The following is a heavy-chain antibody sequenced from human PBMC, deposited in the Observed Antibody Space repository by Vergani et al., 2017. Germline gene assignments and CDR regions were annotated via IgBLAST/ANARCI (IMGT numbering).Heavy chain of an antibody. CDR2: ISYDGSNK. J-gene: IGHJ6*02. V-gene: IGHV3-30-3*01. CDR1: GFTFSSYA. D-gene: IGHD2-21*02. CDR3: ARDSDDYGDYVVTAIPSYYGMDV. Sequence: VQLVESGGGLVKPGGSLRLSCAASGFTFSSYAMHWVRQAPGKGLEWVAVISYDGSNKYYADSVKGRFTISRDNSKNTLYLQMNSLRAEDTAVYYCARDSDDYGDYVVTAIPSYYGMDVWGQGTTVTVSS.